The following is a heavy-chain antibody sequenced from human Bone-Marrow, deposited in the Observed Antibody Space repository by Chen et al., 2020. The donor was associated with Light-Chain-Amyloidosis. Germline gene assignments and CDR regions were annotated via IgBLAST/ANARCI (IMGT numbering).Heavy chain of an antibody. D-gene: IGHD2-21*01. Sequence: QVQLVQSGPEMKKPGASLNVSCTASGYTLTSFVLNWVRQAPGQGLEWMGRISTFNGNTNYAQKFQGRVTMSTDASTSTAYLELKKLTFDDTAVYYCARQYSLNWFDIWGQGTLISVSS. J-gene: IGHJ5*02. CDR3: ARQYSLNWFDI. V-gene: IGHV1-18*01. CDR2: ISTFNGNT. CDR1: GYTLTSFV.